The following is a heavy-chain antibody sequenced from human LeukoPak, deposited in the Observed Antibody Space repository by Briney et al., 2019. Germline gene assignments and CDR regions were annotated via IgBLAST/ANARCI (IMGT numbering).Heavy chain of an antibody. D-gene: IGHD3-22*01. CDR3: ARGSPPRRNYDSRGYYSYYFDY. CDR2: ISAYNGNT. CDR1: GYTFTSYG. Sequence: ASVKVSCKASGYTFTSYGISWVRQAPGQGLEWMGWISAYNGNTNYAQKLQGRVTMTTDTSTSTVYMELRSPRSDDTAVYYCARGSPPRRNYDSRGYYSYYFDYWGQGTLVTVSS. J-gene: IGHJ4*02. V-gene: IGHV1-18*01.